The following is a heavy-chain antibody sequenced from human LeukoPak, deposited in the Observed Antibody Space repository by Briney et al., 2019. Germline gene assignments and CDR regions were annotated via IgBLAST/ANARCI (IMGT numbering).Heavy chain of an antibody. Sequence: GGSLRLSCAASRFSFSSYGMHWVRQAPGKGLEWVAVIWYDGSNKYYADSVKGRFTISRDNSKNTVYLQMNSLRAEDTAVYYCARDWGQNWFDPWGQGTLVTVSS. D-gene: IGHD3-16*01. CDR3: ARDWGQNWFDP. CDR1: RFSFSSYG. J-gene: IGHJ5*02. V-gene: IGHV3-33*01. CDR2: IWYDGSNK.